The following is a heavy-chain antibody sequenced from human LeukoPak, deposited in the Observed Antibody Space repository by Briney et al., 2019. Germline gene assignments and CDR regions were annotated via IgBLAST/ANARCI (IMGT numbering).Heavy chain of an antibody. Sequence: GESLRLSCAASGFTFSTYTMNWVRQAPVKGLEWVSYISDSSSIIYYADSVKGRFTISRDNAKNSLYLQMNSLRAEDTAMYYCARGPYGDYVDAFDIWGQGTMVTVSS. CDR2: ISDSSSII. D-gene: IGHD4-17*01. CDR1: GFTFSTYT. CDR3: ARGPYGDYVDAFDI. V-gene: IGHV3-48*01. J-gene: IGHJ3*02.